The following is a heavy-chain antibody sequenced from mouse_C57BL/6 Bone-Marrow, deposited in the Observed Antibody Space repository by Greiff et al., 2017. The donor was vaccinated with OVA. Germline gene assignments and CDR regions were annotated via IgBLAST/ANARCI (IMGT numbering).Heavy chain of an antibody. D-gene: IGHD2-3*01. CDR3: VRHDVYWYFDV. J-gene: IGHJ1*03. CDR2: IRSKSNNYAT. V-gene: IGHV10-1*01. Sequence: EVKLVESGGGLVHPKGSLKLSCAASGFSFNTYAMNWVRQAPGKGLEWVARIRSKSNNYATYYADSVKDRFTISRDDSESMLYLQMNNLKTEDTAMYYCVRHDVYWYFDVWGTGTTVTVSS. CDR1: GFSFNTYA.